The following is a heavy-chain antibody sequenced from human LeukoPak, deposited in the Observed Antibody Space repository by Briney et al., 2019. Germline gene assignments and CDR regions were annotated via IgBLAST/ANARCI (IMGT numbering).Heavy chain of an antibody. V-gene: IGHV3-21*04. CDR2: ISSSSRFI. CDR1: GFTFNSYS. D-gene: IGHD2-8*02. J-gene: IGHJ4*02. Sequence: GGSLRLSCAASGFTFNSYSMNWFRQAPGKGLEWVSSISSSSRFIYYADSVKGRFTISRDNAKNSLYLQMTSLRAEDTALYYCARGTGAFDYWGQGTLVTVSS. CDR3: ARGTGAFDY.